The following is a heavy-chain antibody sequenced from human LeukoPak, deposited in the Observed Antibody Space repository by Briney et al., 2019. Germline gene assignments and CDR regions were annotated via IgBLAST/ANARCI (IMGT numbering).Heavy chain of an antibody. J-gene: IGHJ1*01. CDR2: IYYSGST. CDR1: GGSISSYY. V-gene: IGHV4-59*08. Sequence: KPSETLSLTCTVSGGSISSYYWSWIRQPPGKGLEWIGYIYYSGSTNYNPSLKSRVTISVDTSKTQFSLKLSSVTAADTAVYYCATGDSSGYYFAEYFQHWGQGTLVTVSS. CDR3: ATGDSSGYYFAEYFQH. D-gene: IGHD3-22*01.